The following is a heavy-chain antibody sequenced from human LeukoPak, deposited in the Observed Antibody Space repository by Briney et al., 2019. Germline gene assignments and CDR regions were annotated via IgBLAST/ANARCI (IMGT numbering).Heavy chain of an antibody. D-gene: IGHD3-22*01. Sequence: QSGGSLSRSCAASGFTFRSHVMYWVRQAPGKGLEWVAIISKDGSNEYYADSVKGRLTISRDNSKSTLYLQMNSLRAEDTAVYYCAKPSYYDTSGITDYYYGMDVWGQGTTVTVSS. CDR2: ISKDGSNE. J-gene: IGHJ6*02. CDR1: GFTFRSHV. V-gene: IGHV3-30*18. CDR3: AKPSYYDTSGITDYYYGMDV.